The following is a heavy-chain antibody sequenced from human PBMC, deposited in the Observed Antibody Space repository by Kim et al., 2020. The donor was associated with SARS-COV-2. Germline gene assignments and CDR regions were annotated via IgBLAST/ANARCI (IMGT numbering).Heavy chain of an antibody. J-gene: IGHJ4*02. CDR3: ARDGHYSGDSGYYPDY. D-gene: IGHD3-22*01. V-gene: IGHV3-21*01. Sequence: GGSLRLSCAASGFTFSSYTMNWVRQAPGKGLEWVSSISTSSAYIFYSDSVKGRFTISRDNAKNSVYLQMNSLRADDTALYYCARDGHYSGDSGYYPDYWGQGTLVTVSS. CDR1: GFTFSSYT. CDR2: ISTSSAYI.